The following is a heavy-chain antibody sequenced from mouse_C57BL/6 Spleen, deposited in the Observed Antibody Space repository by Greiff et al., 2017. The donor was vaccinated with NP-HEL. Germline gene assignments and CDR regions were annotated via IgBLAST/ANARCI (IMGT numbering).Heavy chain of an antibody. V-gene: IGHV5-6-4*01. CDR2: ISSGGSYT. Sequence: EVQLVESGGGLVKPGGSLKLSCAASGFTFSSYTMSWVRQTPEKRLEWVATISSGGSYTYYPDSVKGRFTISRDNAKNTLYLQMSSLKSEDTAMYSCAGGDEGWFAYWGQGTLVTVSA. J-gene: IGHJ3*01. CDR3: AGGDEGWFAY. CDR1: GFTFSSYT. D-gene: IGHD2-13*01.